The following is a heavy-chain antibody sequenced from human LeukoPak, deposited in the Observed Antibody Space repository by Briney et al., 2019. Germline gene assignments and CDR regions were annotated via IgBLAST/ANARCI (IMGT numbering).Heavy chain of an antibody. CDR1: GFTFSSYW. CDR2: INSDGSST. D-gene: IGHD4-17*01. CDR3: ARDATTELGTVYMDV. J-gene: IGHJ6*03. Sequence: GGSQRLSCAASGFTFSSYWMHWVRQAPGKGLVWVSRINSDGSSTSYADSVKGRFTISRDNAKNSLYLQMNSLRVEDTAVYYCARDATTELGTVYMDVWGKGTTVTISS. V-gene: IGHV3-74*01.